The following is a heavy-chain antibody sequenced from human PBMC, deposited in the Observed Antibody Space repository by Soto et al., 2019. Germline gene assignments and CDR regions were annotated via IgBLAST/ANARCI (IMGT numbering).Heavy chain of an antibody. J-gene: IGHJ4*02. CDR1: GFTFSNAW. Sequence: GGSLRLSCAASGFTFSNAWMNWVRQAPGKGLEWVGRIKSKTDGGTTDYTAPVKGRFTISRDDSKNTLYLQMNSLKTEDTAVYYCTTERGDYYDSSGYWTDYWGQGTLVTVSS. CDR3: TTERGDYYDSSGYWTDY. D-gene: IGHD3-22*01. V-gene: IGHV3-15*07. CDR2: IKSKTDGGTT.